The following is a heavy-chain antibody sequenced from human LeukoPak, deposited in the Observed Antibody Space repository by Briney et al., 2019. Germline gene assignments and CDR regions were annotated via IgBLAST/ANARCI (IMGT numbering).Heavy chain of an antibody. CDR2: ISYDGSNK. Sequence: PGRSLRLSCAASGFTFSSYAIHWVRQAPGKGLEWVTVISYDGSNKYYADSVKGRFTISRDNSKNMLYLQMNSLRAEDTAVYYCARDSQYYNSGNQYFPHWGQGTLVTVSS. CDR1: GFTFSSYA. V-gene: IGHV3-30*04. J-gene: IGHJ1*01. CDR3: ARDSQYYNSGNQYFPH. D-gene: IGHD3-10*01.